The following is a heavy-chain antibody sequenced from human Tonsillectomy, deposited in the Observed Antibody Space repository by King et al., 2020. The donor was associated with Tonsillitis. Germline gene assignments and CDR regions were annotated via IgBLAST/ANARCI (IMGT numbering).Heavy chain of an antibody. V-gene: IGHV4-34*01. CDR3: ARGEVVITSSGYYYYYMDV. D-gene: IGHD3-22*01. CDR2: INHSGST. Sequence: VQLQQWGAGLLKPSETLSLTCAVYGGSFSEYYWSWIRQSPGKGLEWIGEINHSGSTNYKPSLKSRVTISVDTSKNQFSLKLSSVTAADTAVYYCARGEVVITSSGYYYYYMDVWGKGTTVTVSS. CDR1: GGSFSEYY. J-gene: IGHJ6*03.